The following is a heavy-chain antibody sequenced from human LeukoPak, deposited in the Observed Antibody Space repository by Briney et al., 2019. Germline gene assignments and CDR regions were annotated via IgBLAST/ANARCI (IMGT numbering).Heavy chain of an antibody. CDR1: GFTFSVYS. V-gene: IGHV3-21*01. CDR3: AKDGARWSGYYIYYFDY. Sequence: PGGSLRLSCAASGFTFSVYSMNWVRQAPGKGLEWVSTISSSGTYIFYADSVKGRFTISRDNARNSLYLQMNSLRAKDTAVYYCAKDGARWSGYYIYYFDYWGQGTLVTVSS. D-gene: IGHD3-3*01. CDR2: ISSSGTYI. J-gene: IGHJ4*02.